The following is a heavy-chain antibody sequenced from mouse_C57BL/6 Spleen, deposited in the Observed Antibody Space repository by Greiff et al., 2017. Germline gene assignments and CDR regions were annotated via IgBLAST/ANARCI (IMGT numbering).Heavy chain of an antibody. V-gene: IGHV5-9*01. D-gene: IGHD2-5*01. CDR2: ISGGGGNT. CDR3: ASLWSDYSNYVFAY. Sequence: EVKLVESGGGLVKPGGSLKLSCAASGFNFSSYTMSWVRQTPENRLEWVATISGGGGNTYYPDSVKGRFTISRDKAKNTLYLQMSSLRSEDTALYFCASLWSDYSNYVFAYWGQGTLVTVAA. CDR1: GFNFSSYT. J-gene: IGHJ3*01.